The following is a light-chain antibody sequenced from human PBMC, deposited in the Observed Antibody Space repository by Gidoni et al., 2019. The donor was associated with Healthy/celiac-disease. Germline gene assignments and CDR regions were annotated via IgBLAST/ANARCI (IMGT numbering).Light chain of an antibody. Sequence: DIQMTQSPSSLSASVGDRVTITCQASQDISNYLSWYQQKPGKAPKLLIYDASNLETGVPSRFSGSGSGTDFTFTITSLQPEDIATYYCQQYDNLLLTFXGXTKVEIK. CDR1: QDISNY. J-gene: IGKJ4*01. CDR2: DAS. V-gene: IGKV1-33*01. CDR3: QQYDNLLLT.